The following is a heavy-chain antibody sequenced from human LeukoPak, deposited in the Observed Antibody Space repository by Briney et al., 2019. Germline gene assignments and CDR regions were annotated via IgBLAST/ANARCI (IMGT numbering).Heavy chain of an antibody. Sequence: GSLRLSCAASGFTFITYGMNWIRQPPGKGLEWIGYIYYSGSTNYNPSLKSRVTISVDTSKNQFSLKLSSVTAADTAVYYCARSRRSGSPSGWGQGTMVTVSS. CDR3: ARSRRSGSPSG. CDR2: IYYSGST. J-gene: IGHJ3*01. V-gene: IGHV4-59*01. CDR1: GFTFITYG. D-gene: IGHD1-26*01.